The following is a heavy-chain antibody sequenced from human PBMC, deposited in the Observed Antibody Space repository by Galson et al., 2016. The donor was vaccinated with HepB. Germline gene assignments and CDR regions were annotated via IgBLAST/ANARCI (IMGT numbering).Heavy chain of an antibody. V-gene: IGHV3-21*01. CDR2: ISSGSSYI. CDR3: ARVREQQLLDAFDI. CDR1: GFTFNGYN. D-gene: IGHD6-13*01. Sequence: SLRLSCAGSGFTFNGYNMNWVRQAPGKGPKWVSSISSGSSYIYYADSVKGRFTISRDNFKNSLYLQMNSLRAEDTALYYCARVREQQLLDAFDIWGQGTMVTVSS. J-gene: IGHJ3*02.